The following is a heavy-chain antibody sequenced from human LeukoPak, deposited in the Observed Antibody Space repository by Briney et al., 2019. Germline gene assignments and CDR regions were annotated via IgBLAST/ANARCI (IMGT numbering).Heavy chain of an antibody. D-gene: IGHD3-22*01. CDR2: IYYSGST. CDR1: GGSISSSSYY. CDR3: ARLIDSSGTARPGWFDP. J-gene: IGHJ5*02. Sequence: PSETLSLTCTVSGGSISSSSYYWGWIRQPPGKGLEWIGSIYYSGSTYYNPSLKSRVTISVDTSKNQFSLKLSSVTAADTAVNYCARLIDSSGTARPGWFDPWGQGTLVTVSS. V-gene: IGHV4-39*01.